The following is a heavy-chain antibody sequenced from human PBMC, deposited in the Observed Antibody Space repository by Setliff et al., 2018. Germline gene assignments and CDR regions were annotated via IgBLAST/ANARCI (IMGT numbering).Heavy chain of an antibody. CDR2: VHYSGNI. D-gene: IGHD3-16*01. V-gene: IGHV4-39*01. Sequence: PSETLSLTCSVSGASFSAITYYWAWIRQPPWKGLEWIWDVHYSGNIYYKSSLQTRATISLYTSTSQFYLRLQMNSLKIDDTAVYYCATDAYYDSLGYVFWGQGTRVTVSS. CDR3: ATDAYYDSLGYVF. J-gene: IGHJ4*02. CDR1: GASFSAITYY.